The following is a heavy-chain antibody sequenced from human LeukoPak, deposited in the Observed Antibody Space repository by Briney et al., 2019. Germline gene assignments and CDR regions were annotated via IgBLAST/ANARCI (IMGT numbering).Heavy chain of an antibody. V-gene: IGHV4-59*08. CDR1: GGSISSYY. Sequence: PSETLSLTCAVSGGSISSYYRIWIRQPPGKGLEWIGYIYYNGITNYNPSLKSRVTISVATSKNQFSLKLRSVTAADTGVYYCAIHLYSGYERVFDYWGQGTLVTVSS. CDR3: AIHLYSGYERVFDY. J-gene: IGHJ4*01. CDR2: IYYNGIT. D-gene: IGHD5-12*01.